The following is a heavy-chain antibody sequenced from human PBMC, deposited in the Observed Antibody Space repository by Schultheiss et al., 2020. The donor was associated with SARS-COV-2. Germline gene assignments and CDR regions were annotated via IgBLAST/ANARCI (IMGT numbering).Heavy chain of an antibody. D-gene: IGHD3-3*01. CDR3: ARDRNPYYDFWSGYGNRDAFDI. Sequence: GGSLRLSCAASGFTFSSYWMHWVRQAPGKGLVWVSRINSDGSSTSYADSVKGRFTISRDNAKNTLYLQMNSLRAEDTAVYYCARDRNPYYDFWSGYGNRDAFDIWGQGTMVTVSS. CDR1: GFTFSSYW. CDR2: INSDGSST. V-gene: IGHV3-74*01. J-gene: IGHJ3*02.